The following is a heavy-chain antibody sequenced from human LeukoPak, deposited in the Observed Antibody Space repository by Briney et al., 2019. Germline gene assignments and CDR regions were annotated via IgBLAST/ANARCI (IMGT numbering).Heavy chain of an antibody. CDR1: GFTFSSYN. Sequence: GGSLRLSCAASGFTFSSYNMNWVRQAPGKGLEWVSSISSGSNYIYYADSVKGRFTISRDNAKNSLYLQMNSLRAEGTAVYFCARGTPTTRDFDYWGQGTLVTVSS. CDR3: ARGTPTTRDFDY. D-gene: IGHD4-11*01. CDR2: ISSGSNYI. V-gene: IGHV3-21*01. J-gene: IGHJ4*02.